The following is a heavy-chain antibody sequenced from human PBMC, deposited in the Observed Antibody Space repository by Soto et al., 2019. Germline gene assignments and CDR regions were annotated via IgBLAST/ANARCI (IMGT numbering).Heavy chain of an antibody. CDR1: GGTFSSYA. CDR2: IIPIFGTA. CDR3: ARSKSGPQLAGGHSYYYYGMDV. D-gene: IGHD3-3*01. Sequence: SVKVSCKASGGTFSSYAISWVRQAPGQGXEWMGGIIPIFGTANYAQKFQGRVTITADKSTSTAYMELSSLRSEDTAVYYCARSKSGPQLAGGHSYYYYGMDVWGQGTTVTVSS. V-gene: IGHV1-69*06. J-gene: IGHJ6*02.